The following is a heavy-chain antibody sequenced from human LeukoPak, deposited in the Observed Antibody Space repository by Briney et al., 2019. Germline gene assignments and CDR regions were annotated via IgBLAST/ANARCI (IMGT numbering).Heavy chain of an antibody. CDR3: ARRRAAAGTARFDY. D-gene: IGHD6-13*01. J-gene: IGHJ4*02. V-gene: IGHV1-8*01. CDR1: GYTFTSYD. Sequence: GASVKVSCKAPGYTFTSYDINWVRQATGQGLEWMGWMNPNSGNTGYAQKFQGRVTMTRNTSISTAYMELSSLRSEDTAVYYCARRRAAAGTARFDYWGQGTLVTVSS. CDR2: MNPNSGNT.